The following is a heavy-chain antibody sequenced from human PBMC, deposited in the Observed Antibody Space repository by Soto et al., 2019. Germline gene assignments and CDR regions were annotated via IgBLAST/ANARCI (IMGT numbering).Heavy chain of an antibody. CDR3: ARAPGGDIVVVPAAGGWFDP. CDR1: GGSFSGYY. V-gene: IGHV4-34*01. J-gene: IGHJ5*02. D-gene: IGHD2-2*01. CDR2: INHSGST. Sequence: QVQLQQWGAGLLKPSETLSLTCAVYGGSFSGYYWSWIRQPPGKGLEWIGEINHSGSTNYNPSLKSRVTRSVDTSKNQFSLKLSSVTAADTAVYYCARAPGGDIVVVPAAGGWFDPWGQGTLVTVSS.